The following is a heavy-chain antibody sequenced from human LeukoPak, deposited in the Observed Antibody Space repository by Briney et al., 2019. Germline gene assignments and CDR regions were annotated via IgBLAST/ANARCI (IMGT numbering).Heavy chain of an antibody. CDR1: GFTFTSSA. J-gene: IGHJ3*02. CDR3: AADRSDGSGIGAFDI. V-gene: IGHV1-58*02. Sequence: SVKVSCKASGFTFTSSAMQWVRQARGQRLEWIGWIVVGSGNTNYAQKFQERVTITRDMSTSTAYMELSSLRSEDTAVYYCAADRSDGSGIGAFDIWGQGTMVTVSS. D-gene: IGHD3-10*01. CDR2: IVVGSGNT.